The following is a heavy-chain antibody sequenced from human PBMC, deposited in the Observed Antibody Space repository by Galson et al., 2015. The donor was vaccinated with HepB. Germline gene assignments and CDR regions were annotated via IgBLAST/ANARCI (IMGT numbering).Heavy chain of an antibody. CDR2: ISYNGKYT. Sequence: SLRLSCAASGFTFTIYPFHWVRQAPGKGLEWVSVISYNGKYTNYADSGKGRFTIFRDSSTNTVFLQMNSLKTEDTAVYFCARARCVGAGDCENWYFNLWGRGTLVSVSS. V-gene: IGHV3-30*04. J-gene: IGHJ2*01. CDR3: ARARCVGAGDCENWYFNL. CDR1: GFTFTIYP. D-gene: IGHD2-21*02.